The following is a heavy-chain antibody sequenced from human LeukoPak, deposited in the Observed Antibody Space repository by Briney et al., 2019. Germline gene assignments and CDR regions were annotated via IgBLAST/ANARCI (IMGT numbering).Heavy chain of an antibody. CDR2: ITVASGNT. Sequence: ASVKVSCKTLGYTFITSSIYWVRQAPGQRLEWLGWITVASGNTRYSGNLQGRVTLTRDTSANTAYMELRNLKFEDTAVYYCVGGSLGYWGQGTLVTVSP. J-gene: IGHJ4*02. CDR3: VGGSLGY. V-gene: IGHV1-3*01. CDR1: GYTFITSS.